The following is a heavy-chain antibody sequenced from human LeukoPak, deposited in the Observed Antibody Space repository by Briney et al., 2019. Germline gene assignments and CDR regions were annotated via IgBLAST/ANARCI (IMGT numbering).Heavy chain of an antibody. CDR1: TGSISGYY. CDR2: RYYSGAS. CDR3: ARALSGSPAVFDS. J-gene: IGHJ4*02. D-gene: IGHD1-26*01. Sequence: SETLSLTCAVSTGSISGYYWSWIRQPPGKGLEWIGFRYYSGASNYNPSLRGRVTISVDRSKSQVSLKMISVTAADTAVYYCARALSGSPAVFDSWGQGTLVSVSS. V-gene: IGHV4-59*08.